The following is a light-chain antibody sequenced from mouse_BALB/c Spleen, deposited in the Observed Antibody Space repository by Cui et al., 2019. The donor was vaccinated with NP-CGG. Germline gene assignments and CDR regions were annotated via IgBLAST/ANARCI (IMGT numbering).Light chain of an antibody. CDR2: GTN. V-gene: IGLV1*01. J-gene: IGLJ1*01. Sequence: QAVVTQESALTTSPGETVTLTCRSSTGAVITSNYANWVQEKPDHLFTGLIGGTNNRAPGVPARFSGSLIGDKAARTITGAQTEDEAIYFCALWYSNHWVFGGGTKLTV. CDR1: TGAVITSNY. CDR3: ALWYSNHWV.